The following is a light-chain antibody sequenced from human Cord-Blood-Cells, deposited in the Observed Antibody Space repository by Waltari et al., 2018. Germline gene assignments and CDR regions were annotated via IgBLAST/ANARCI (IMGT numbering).Light chain of an antibody. Sequence: QSALTQPASVSGSPGQSITISCTGTSSDVGSYNLVSWYQQHPAKAPKLMIYAGSKRPSRVSNRFSGSKSGNTASLTISGLQAEDEADYYCCSYAGSSTYYVFGTGTKVTVL. CDR3: CSYAGSSTYYV. J-gene: IGLJ1*01. CDR1: SSDVGSYNL. CDR2: AGS. V-gene: IGLV2-23*01.